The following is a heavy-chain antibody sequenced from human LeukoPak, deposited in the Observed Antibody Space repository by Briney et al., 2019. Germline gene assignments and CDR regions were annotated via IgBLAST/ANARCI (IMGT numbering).Heavy chain of an antibody. D-gene: IGHD3-22*01. J-gene: IGHJ4*02. CDR1: GDSINSLDL. Sequence: SETLSLTCTVSGDSINSLDLWSWVRQPPGKGLEWVGEMYLSGTTHSNPSVKSRVTISIDKSKNQIFLNLSSVTAADTAVYYCAGLVGRYSSGLYYYYFDYWGQGTLVTVSS. CDR2: MYLSGTT. CDR3: AGLVGRYSSGLYYYYFDY. V-gene: IGHV4-4*02.